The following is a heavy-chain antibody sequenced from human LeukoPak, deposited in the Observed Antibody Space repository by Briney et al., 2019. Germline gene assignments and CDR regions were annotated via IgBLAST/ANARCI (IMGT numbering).Heavy chain of an antibody. Sequence: SVKVSCKASGGTFSSYAISWVRQAPGQGLEWMGRIIPILGIANYAQKFQGRVTITADKSTSTAYMELSSLRSEDTAVYYCARDRDYSSSWYAYYYYGMDVWGQGTTVTASS. CDR2: IIPILGIA. V-gene: IGHV1-69*04. J-gene: IGHJ6*02. D-gene: IGHD6-13*01. CDR3: ARDRDYSSSWYAYYYYGMDV. CDR1: GGTFSSYA.